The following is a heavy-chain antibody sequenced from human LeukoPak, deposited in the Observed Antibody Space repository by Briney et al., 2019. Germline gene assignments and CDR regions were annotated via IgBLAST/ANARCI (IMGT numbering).Heavy chain of an antibody. CDR2: IKQDGSEK. V-gene: IGHV3-7*03. J-gene: IGHJ4*02. CDR3: ARVGQWMVFDY. CDR1: GFTFSSLW. D-gene: IGHD6-19*01. Sequence: PGGSLRLSCSGSGFTFSSLWMSWVRPGPGKGLGWVGNIKQDGSEKFYVDSVKDRLTIFRDNAKESLYLQMNSLRAEDTAVYYCARVGQWMVFDYWGQGTLVTVSS.